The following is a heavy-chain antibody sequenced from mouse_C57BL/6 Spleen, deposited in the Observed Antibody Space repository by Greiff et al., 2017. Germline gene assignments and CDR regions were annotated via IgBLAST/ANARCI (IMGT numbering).Heavy chain of an antibody. CDR2: IWRGGST. V-gene: IGHV2-5*01. CDR1: GFSLTSYG. J-gene: IGHJ3*01. D-gene: IGHD1-1*01. CDR3: AKRDYYGSSPGAY. Sequence: VKLVESGPGLVQPSQSLSITCTVSGFSLTSYGVHWVRQSPGKGLEWLGVIWRGGSTDYNAAFMSRLSITKDNSKSQVFFKMNSLQADDTAIYYCAKRDYYGSSPGAYWGQGTLVTVSA.